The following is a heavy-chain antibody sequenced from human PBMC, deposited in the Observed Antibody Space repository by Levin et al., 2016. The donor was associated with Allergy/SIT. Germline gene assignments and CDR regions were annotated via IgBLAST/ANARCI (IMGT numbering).Heavy chain of an antibody. V-gene: IGHV1-3*01. J-gene: IGHJ6*02. CDR2: IDAVNGNT. CDR1: GYTFTSST. Sequence: ASVKVSCKASGYTFTSSTMHWVRQAPGQSLEWMGWIDAVNGNTNYSPKLQGRVTITRDTSASTVYMELSSLRSEDTAVYYCARENYYGMDVWGQGTTVTVSS. CDR3: ARENYYGMDV.